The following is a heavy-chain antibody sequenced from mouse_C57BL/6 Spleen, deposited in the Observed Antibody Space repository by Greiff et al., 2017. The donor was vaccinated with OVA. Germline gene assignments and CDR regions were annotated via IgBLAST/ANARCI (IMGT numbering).Heavy chain of an antibody. V-gene: IGHV5-17*01. Sequence: EVMLVESGGGLVKPGGSLKLSCAASGFTFSDYGMHWVRQAPEKGLEWVAYISSGSSTIYYADTVKGRFTISRDNAKNTLFLQMTSLRSEDTAMYYCARPQYYGSSSYYAMDYWGQGTSVTVSS. J-gene: IGHJ4*01. D-gene: IGHD1-1*01. CDR2: ISSGSSTI. CDR1: GFTFSDYG. CDR3: ARPQYYGSSSYYAMDY.